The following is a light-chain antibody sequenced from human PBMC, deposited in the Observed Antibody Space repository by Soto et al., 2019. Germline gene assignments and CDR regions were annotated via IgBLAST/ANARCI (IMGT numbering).Light chain of an antibody. CDR2: EVN. CDR3: SSYAGNNNYV. Sequence: QSVLTQPPSASGSPGQSVAISCTGTSSDVGGYNYVSWYQLHLGKAPKLMIYEVNLRPSGVPDRFSGSKSGNTASLTVSGLQAEDEADYYCSSYAGNNNYVFGTGTKVTVL. V-gene: IGLV2-8*01. CDR1: SSDVGGYNY. J-gene: IGLJ1*01.